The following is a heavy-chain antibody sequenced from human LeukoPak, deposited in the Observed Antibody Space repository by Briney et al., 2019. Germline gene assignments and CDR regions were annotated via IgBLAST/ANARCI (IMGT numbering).Heavy chain of an antibody. V-gene: IGHV3-48*04. CDR2: LSSSSSTI. D-gene: IGHD2-15*01. CDR1: GFTFSSYS. J-gene: IGHJ4*02. CDR3: ARSLGYCSGGRCYNYFDY. Sequence: GGSLRLSCAASGFTFSSYSMNWVRQAPGKGLEWVSYLSSSSSTIYYADSVKGRFTISRDNAKNSLYLQMNSLRAEDTAVYYCARSLGYCSGGRCYNYFDYWGQGSLVTVSS.